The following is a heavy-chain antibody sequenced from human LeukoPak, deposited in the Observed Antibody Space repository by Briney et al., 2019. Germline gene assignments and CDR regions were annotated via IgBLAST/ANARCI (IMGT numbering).Heavy chain of an antibody. Sequence: GGSLRLSCAGSGFTFGSNAMSWVRQAPGKGLEWVSAISGGGGSTYYADSVKGRFTISRDDSKNTLYVQMNSLRAEDTAVYYCAKGLGSGWYLFEYWGQGTLVTVSS. J-gene: IGHJ4*02. CDR1: GFTFGSNA. D-gene: IGHD6-19*01. CDR3: AKGLGSGWYLFEY. V-gene: IGHV3-23*01. CDR2: ISGGGGST.